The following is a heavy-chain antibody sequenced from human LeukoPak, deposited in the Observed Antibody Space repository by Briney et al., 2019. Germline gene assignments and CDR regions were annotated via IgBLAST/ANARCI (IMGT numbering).Heavy chain of an antibody. Sequence: GASVKVSCKASGYTFTGYYMRWVRQAPGQGLEWMGRINPNSGNTGYAQKFQGRVTMTRNTSISTAYMELSSLRSEDTAVYYCARVQQLVPYYYYGMDVWGQGTTVTVSS. D-gene: IGHD6-13*01. J-gene: IGHJ6*02. CDR3: ARVQQLVPYYYYGMDV. V-gene: IGHV1-8*02. CDR2: INPNSGNT. CDR1: GYTFTGYY.